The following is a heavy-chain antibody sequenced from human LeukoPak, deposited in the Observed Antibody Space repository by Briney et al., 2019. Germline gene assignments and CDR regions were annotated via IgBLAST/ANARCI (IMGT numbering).Heavy chain of an antibody. D-gene: IGHD5-24*01. CDR3: AKDRDWYYFDY. V-gene: IGHV3-30*18. Sequence: GGSLRLSCAASGFTFSSYGMHWVRQAPGKGLEWVAVISYDGSNKYYADSVKGRFTTSRDNSKNTLYLQMNSLRAEDTAVYYCAKDRDWYYFDYWGQGTLVTVSS. CDR1: GFTFSSYG. J-gene: IGHJ4*02. CDR2: ISYDGSNK.